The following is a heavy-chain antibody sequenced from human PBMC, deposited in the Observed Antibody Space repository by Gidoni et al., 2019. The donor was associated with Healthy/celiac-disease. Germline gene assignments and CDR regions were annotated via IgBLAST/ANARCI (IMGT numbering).Heavy chain of an antibody. J-gene: IGHJ6*02. Sequence: QVQLVQSGTEVKKPGASVKVSCKASGYTFPSYYMHWVRQAPGQGLEWMGIINPSGGSTSYAQKFHGRVTMTRHTSTSTVYMELSSLRSEDTAVYYCARDGYSYEGMDVWGQGTTVTVSS. V-gene: IGHV1-46*01. CDR1: GYTFPSYY. CDR2: INPSGGST. CDR3: ARDGYSYEGMDV. D-gene: IGHD5-18*01.